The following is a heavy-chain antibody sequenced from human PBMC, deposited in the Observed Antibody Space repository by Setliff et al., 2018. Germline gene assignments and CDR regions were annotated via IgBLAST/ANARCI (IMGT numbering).Heavy chain of an antibody. D-gene: IGHD3-10*01. CDR1: GGSIGPHY. CDR2: IFYSDTA. J-gene: IGHJ6*03. V-gene: IGHV4-59*11. Sequence: SETLSLTCTVSGGSIGPHYWSWIRQAPGKGLEWIGHIFYSDTAKYNPSLESRAAISVDSSKDQFSLKLRSVTAADTAVHYCARDRSTVIRGVTSFFYYYMAVWGGGTTVTVS. CDR3: ARDRSTVIRGVTSFFYYYMAV.